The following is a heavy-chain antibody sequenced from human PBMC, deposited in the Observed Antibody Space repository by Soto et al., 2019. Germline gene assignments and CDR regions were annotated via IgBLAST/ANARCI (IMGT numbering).Heavy chain of an antibody. CDR2: ISSSTSHT. CDR1: GFTFSDYY. CDR3: AGGRGAAADYFDF. D-gene: IGHD6-13*01. Sequence: QVPLVESGGGLVKPGGSLRLSCAVSGFTFSDYYMTWIRQAPGKGLEWVSYISSSTSHTNYADSVKGRFTISRDNAKNSLFLQMNSVRAEETAVYYCAGGRGAAADYFDFWGQGTLVTVSS. V-gene: IGHV3-11*05. J-gene: IGHJ4*02.